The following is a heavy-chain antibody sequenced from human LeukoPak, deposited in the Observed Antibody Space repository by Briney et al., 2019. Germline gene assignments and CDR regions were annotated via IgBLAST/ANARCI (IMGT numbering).Heavy chain of an antibody. CDR3: VSQRRYSSGRRYIDY. CDR2: MYYGETT. CDR1: GGSISSRNYY. D-gene: IGHD6-19*01. J-gene: IGHJ4*02. V-gene: IGHV4-39*01. Sequence: PSETLSLTCTVSGGSISSRNYYWGWIRQPPGKGLEWIGSMYYGETTYCNPSLKSRVTISADTSKNQFSLKLSSVSAADMAVYYCVSQRRYSSGRRYIDYWGQGTLVPVSS.